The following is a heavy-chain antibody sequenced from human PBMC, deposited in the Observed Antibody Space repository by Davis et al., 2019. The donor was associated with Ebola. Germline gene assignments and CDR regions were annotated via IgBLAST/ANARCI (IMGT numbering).Heavy chain of an antibody. J-gene: IGHJ4*02. CDR1: GFTFYRYV. Sequence: GGSLRLSCAASGFTFYRYVMNWVRQAPGKGLEWVSYISGSATSTFYADSVKGRFTISRDNARDSLYLQMDSLRVEDTAIYYCARDAFSLSRYDTEDHWGQGTLVTVSS. CDR3: ARDAFSLSRYDTEDH. CDR2: ISGSATST. D-gene: IGHD3-9*01. V-gene: IGHV3-48*03.